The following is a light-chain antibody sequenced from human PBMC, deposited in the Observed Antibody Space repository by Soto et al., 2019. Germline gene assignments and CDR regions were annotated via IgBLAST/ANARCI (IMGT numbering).Light chain of an antibody. CDR1: QSVSSSY. CDR3: QQYGNSPSWT. CDR2: GAS. V-gene: IGKV3-20*01. Sequence: EIVLTQSPGTLSLSTGERATLSCRASQSVSSSYLAWYQQKPGQAPRLLIYGASSRATGIPDRFSGSGSGTDFTLTISRLEPEDFAVYYCQQYGNSPSWTFGQGTKVELK. J-gene: IGKJ1*01.